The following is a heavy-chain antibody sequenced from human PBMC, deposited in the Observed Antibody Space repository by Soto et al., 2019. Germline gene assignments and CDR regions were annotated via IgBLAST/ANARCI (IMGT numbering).Heavy chain of an antibody. CDR2: IFGGGGDT. CDR1: GFTFSNYA. CDR3: AKYGSKSSPHYLDY. V-gene: IGHV3-23*01. J-gene: IGHJ4*02. D-gene: IGHD6-13*01. Sequence: EVQLLESGGGLVQPGGSLRLSCAVSGFTFSNYAVGWVRQAPGMGLEWVSSIFGGGGDTYYTDSVKGRFTMSRDSSEKTVFLQMNSLRAEDTALYYCAKYGSKSSPHYLDYWGQGTLVTVSS.